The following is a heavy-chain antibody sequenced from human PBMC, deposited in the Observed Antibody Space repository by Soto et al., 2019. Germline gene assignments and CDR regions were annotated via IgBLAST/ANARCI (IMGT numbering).Heavy chain of an antibody. CDR2: ISGSGGST. CDR1: GFTFSSYA. CDR3: AKDNDDSSGSCDY. J-gene: IGHJ4*02. Sequence: PGGSLRLSCAASGFTFSSYAMSWVRQAPGKGLEWVSAISGSGGSTYYGDSVKGRFTISRDNSKNTLYLQMNSLRAKDTAVYYCAKDNDDSSGSCDYWGQGTLVTVSS. V-gene: IGHV3-23*01. D-gene: IGHD3-22*01.